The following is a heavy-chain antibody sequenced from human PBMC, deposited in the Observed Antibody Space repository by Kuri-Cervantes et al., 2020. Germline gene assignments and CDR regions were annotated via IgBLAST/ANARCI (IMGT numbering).Heavy chain of an antibody. CDR1: GGSISSGDYS. Sequence: SETLSLTCAVSGGSISSGDYSWSWIRQPPGKGLEWIGYIYHSGSTNYNPSLKSRVTIPVDTSKNQFSLKLSSVTAADTAVYYCARGRPKSYYDSSGYLYDYWGQGTLVTVSS. CDR2: IYHSGST. V-gene: IGHV4-30-2*01. J-gene: IGHJ4*02. CDR3: ARGRPKSYYDSSGYLYDY. D-gene: IGHD3-22*01.